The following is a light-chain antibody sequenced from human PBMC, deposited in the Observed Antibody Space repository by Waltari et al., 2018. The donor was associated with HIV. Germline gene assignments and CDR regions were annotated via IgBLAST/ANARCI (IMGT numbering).Light chain of an antibody. J-gene: IGLJ3*02. V-gene: IGLV1-40*01. Sequence: QSVLTQPPSVSGAPGQRVTISCTGSSSHIGDGSDVHWYQQLPGTAPKLLIYGHSNRPSGVPDRFSGSKSGTSASLAITGLQAEDEADYYCQSYDSSLSAWVFGGGTKLTVL. CDR1: SSHIGDGSD. CDR3: QSYDSSLSAWV. CDR2: GHS.